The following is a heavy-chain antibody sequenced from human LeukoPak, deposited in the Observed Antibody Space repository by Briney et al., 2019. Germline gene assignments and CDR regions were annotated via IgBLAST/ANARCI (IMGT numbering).Heavy chain of an antibody. D-gene: IGHD2-15*01. Sequence: KPSETLSLTCTVSGYSISRGYYWGWIRQPPGKGLEWIGSIYYSGNTYYNPSLQSRVTISVDTSKNQFSLKLSSVTAADTAVYHCVRHRSWWHAVLHWGQGTLVTVSS. CDR1: GYSISRGYY. CDR2: IYYSGNT. CDR3: VRHRSWWHAVLH. V-gene: IGHV4-38-2*02. J-gene: IGHJ4*02.